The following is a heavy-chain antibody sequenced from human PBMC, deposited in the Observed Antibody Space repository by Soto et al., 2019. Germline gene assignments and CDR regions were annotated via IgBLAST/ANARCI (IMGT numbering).Heavy chain of an antibody. Sequence: QVQLVQSGAEVMKPGSSVKVSCKASGGTFSSYAISWVRQAPGQGLEWMGGIIPIFGTANYAQKFQGRVTITADESTSTAYMELSSLRSEDTAVYYCASERRYCTNGVCYLGYWGQGTLVTVSS. J-gene: IGHJ4*02. CDR1: GGTFSSYA. CDR2: IIPIFGTA. V-gene: IGHV1-69*01. D-gene: IGHD2-8*01. CDR3: ASERRYCTNGVCYLGY.